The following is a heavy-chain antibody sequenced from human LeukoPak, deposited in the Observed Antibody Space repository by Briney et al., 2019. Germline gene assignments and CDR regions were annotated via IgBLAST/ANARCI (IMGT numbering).Heavy chain of an antibody. J-gene: IGHJ3*02. CDR3: AKGSRAAGTAPHAFDI. Sequence: GGSLRLSCAASGFTFSSYAMSWVRQAPGKGLEWVPAISGSGGSTYYADSVKGRFTISRDNSKNTLYLQMNSLRAEDTAVYYCAKGSRAAGTAPHAFDIWGQGTMVTVSS. D-gene: IGHD1-1*01. CDR1: GFTFSSYA. V-gene: IGHV3-23*01. CDR2: ISGSGGST.